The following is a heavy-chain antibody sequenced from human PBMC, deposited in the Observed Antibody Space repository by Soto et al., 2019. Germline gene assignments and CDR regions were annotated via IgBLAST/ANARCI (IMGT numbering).Heavy chain of an antibody. J-gene: IGHJ5*02. V-gene: IGHV4-61*01. Sequence: SETLSLTCTVSGGSVSSGSYYWSWIRHPPGKGLEWIGYIYYSGSTNYNPSLKSRVTISVDTSKNQFSLKLSSVTAADTAVYYCARDSPQNSYALNWFDPWGQGTLVTVSS. D-gene: IGHD5-18*01. CDR3: ARDSPQNSYALNWFDP. CDR2: IYYSGST. CDR1: GGSVSSGSYY.